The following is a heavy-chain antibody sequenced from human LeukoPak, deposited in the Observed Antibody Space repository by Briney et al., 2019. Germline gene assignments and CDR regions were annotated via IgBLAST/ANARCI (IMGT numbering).Heavy chain of an antibody. V-gene: IGHV3-11*01. Sequence: GGSLRLSCAASGFTFSDYYMSWIRQAPGKGLEWVSYISSSGSAIYYADSVKGRFTISRDNAKNSLYLQMNSLRAEDTAVYYCARLEMATMSSSGQVVGWFDPWGQGTLVTVSS. D-gene: IGHD5-24*01. CDR3: ARLEMATMSSSGQVVGWFDP. J-gene: IGHJ5*02. CDR1: GFTFSDYY. CDR2: ISSSGSAI.